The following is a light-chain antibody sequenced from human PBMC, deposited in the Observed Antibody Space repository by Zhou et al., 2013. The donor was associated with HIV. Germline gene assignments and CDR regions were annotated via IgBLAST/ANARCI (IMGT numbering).Light chain of an antibody. Sequence: DIQMTQSPSTLSASVGDRVTIACRASQSVSVWLAWYQQKPGKAPKSLIYAASSLQSGVPSRFSGRGSATEFNLTIDGLQGDDFATYYCQQYDNLWTFGQGT. CDR3: QQYDNLWT. CDR1: QSVSVW. V-gene: IGKV1-5*01. J-gene: IGKJ1*01. CDR2: AAS.